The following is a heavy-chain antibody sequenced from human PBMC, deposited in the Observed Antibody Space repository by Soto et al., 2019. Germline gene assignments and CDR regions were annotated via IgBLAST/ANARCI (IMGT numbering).Heavy chain of an antibody. Sequence: LRLSCAASGFTFSSYAMHWVRQAPGKGLEWVAVISSDGSKKYYADSVKGRFTISRDNSENTLFLQMNSLRAEDTAVYYCARDEYFDPSGPPYDYWGQGSLVTVSS. CDR3: ARDEYFDPSGPPYDY. J-gene: IGHJ4*02. V-gene: IGHV3-30-3*01. D-gene: IGHD3-9*01. CDR1: GFTFSSYA. CDR2: ISSDGSKK.